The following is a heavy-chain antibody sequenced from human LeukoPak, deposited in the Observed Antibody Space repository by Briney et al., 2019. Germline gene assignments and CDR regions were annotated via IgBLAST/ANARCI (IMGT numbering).Heavy chain of an antibody. CDR3: XXXXPAYGDYGNNWFDP. V-gene: IGHV3-23*01. D-gene: IGHD4-17*01. Sequence: GGSLRLSCAASGFTFSSYGMHWVRQAPGKGLEWVSAISGSGGSTYYADSVKGRFTISRDNSKNTLYLQMNSLRAEDTAVYYXXXXXPAYGDYGNNWFDPWGQGTLVTVSS. CDR2: ISGSGGST. J-gene: IGHJ5*02. CDR1: GFTFSSYG.